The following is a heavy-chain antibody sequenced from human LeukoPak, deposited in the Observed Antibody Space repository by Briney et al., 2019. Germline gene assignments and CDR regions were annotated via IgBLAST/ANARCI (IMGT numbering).Heavy chain of an antibody. CDR3: ASETTVPMYYFDY. J-gene: IGHJ4*02. CDR1: GFTFSSYW. Sequence: PGGSLRLSCAASGFTFSSYWMSWVRQAPGKGLEWVANIKHDGSEKYYVDSVKGRFTISRDNAKNSLYLQMNSLRAEDTAVYYCASETTVPMYYFDYWGQGTLVTVSS. V-gene: IGHV3-7*01. D-gene: IGHD4-17*01. CDR2: IKHDGSEK.